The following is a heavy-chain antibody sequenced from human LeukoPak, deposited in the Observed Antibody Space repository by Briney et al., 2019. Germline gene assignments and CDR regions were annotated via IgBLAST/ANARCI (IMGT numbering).Heavy chain of an antibody. D-gene: IGHD3-3*01. CDR3: ARGSPPFFIDY. CDR2: INHSGST. V-gene: IGHV4-34*01. J-gene: IGHJ4*02. Sequence: SETLSLTCAVYGGSFSGYYWSGIRQPPGKGLEWIGEINHSGSTNYNPSLKSRVTISVDTSKNQFSLKLSSVTAADTAVYYCARGSPPFFIDYWGQGTLVTVSS. CDR1: GGSFSGYY.